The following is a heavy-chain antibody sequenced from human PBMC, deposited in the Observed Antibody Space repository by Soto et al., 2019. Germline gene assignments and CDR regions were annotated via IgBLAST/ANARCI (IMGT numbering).Heavy chain of an antibody. D-gene: IGHD5-12*01. Sequence: SVKVSFKASGGTFISYAISWVRQAPGQGLEWMGGIIPIFGTANYAQKFQGRVTITADESTSTAYMELSSLRSEDTAVYYCAGDIVATLNYYYYGMDVWGQGTTVTV. CDR3: AGDIVATLNYYYYGMDV. V-gene: IGHV1-69*13. J-gene: IGHJ6*02. CDR2: IIPIFGTA. CDR1: GGTFISYA.